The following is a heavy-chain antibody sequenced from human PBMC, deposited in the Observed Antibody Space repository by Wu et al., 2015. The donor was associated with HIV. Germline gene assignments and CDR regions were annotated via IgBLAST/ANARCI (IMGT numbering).Heavy chain of an antibody. CDR1: GATFISYT. J-gene: IGHJ6*02. D-gene: IGHD3-10*02. CDR2: FIPMFGTA. V-gene: IGHV1-69*05. CDR3: ARDLARETMIRDRPRYGLDV. Sequence: QVQLMQSGAEVKKPGSSVKVSCKASGATFISYTITWVRRAPGQGLEWMGGFIPMFGTANYAQKFQGRLTITTDESTATGYMGLSSLRSEDTAVYFCARDLARETMIRDRPRYGLDVWGQGTTVTVSS.